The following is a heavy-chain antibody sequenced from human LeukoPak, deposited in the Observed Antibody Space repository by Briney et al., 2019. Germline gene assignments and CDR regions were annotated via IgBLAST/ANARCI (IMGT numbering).Heavy chain of an antibody. CDR2: INPSGGST. V-gene: IGHV1-46*01. CDR3: ARSYSSGCPGDY. Sequence: GASVKVSCKASGYTFTSYYMHWVRQAPGQGLEWMGIINPSGGSTSYAQKFQGRVTMTRDMSTSTVYMELSSLRSEDTAVYYCARSYSSGCPGDYWGQGTLVTVSS. D-gene: IGHD6-19*01. CDR1: GYTFTSYY. J-gene: IGHJ4*02.